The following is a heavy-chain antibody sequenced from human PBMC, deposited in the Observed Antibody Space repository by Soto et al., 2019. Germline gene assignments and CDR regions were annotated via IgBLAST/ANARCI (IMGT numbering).Heavy chain of an antibody. V-gene: IGHV5-10-1*01. CDR2: IDPSDSYT. CDR3: ARRFKGYCSGGSCAPLLEGDY. CDR1: GYSFTSYW. J-gene: IGHJ4*02. D-gene: IGHD2-15*01. Sequence: PGESLKISCKGSGYSFTSYWISWVRQMPGKGLEWMGRIDPSDSYTNYSPSFQGHVTISADKSISTAYLQWSSLKASDTAMYYCARRFKGYCSGGSCAPLLEGDYWGQGTLVTVSS.